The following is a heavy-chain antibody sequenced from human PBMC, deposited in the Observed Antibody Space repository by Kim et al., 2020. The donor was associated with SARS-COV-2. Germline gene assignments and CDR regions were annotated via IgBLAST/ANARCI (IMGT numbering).Heavy chain of an antibody. J-gene: IGHJ4*03. V-gene: IGHV3-15*01. CDR3: TTGGSLGLQEASYDDGMDD. D-gene: IGHD4-4*01. Sequence: GGSLRLSCAASGFTFSNAWMSWVRQAPGKGLEWVGRIKSKTDGGTTDYAAPVKGRFTISRDDSKNTPNLQMNSLKTEETAVYYCTTGGSLGLQEASYDDGMDDWGQGTLVTVSS. CDR2: IKSKTDGGTT. CDR1: GFTFSNAW.